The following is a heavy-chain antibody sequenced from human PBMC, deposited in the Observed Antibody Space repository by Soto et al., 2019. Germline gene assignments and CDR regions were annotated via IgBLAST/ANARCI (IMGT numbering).Heavy chain of an antibody. CDR3: ARGPHWNGDYPDY. CDR2: IIPILGIA. D-gene: IGHD4-17*01. CDR1: GHTFSSYT. V-gene: IGHV1-69*02. J-gene: IGHJ4*02. Sequence: GASVKVSCKASGHTFSSYTISWVRQAPGQGLEWMGRIIPILGIANYAQKFQGRVTITADKSTSTAYMELSSLRSEDTAVYYCARGPHWNGDYPDYWGQGTLVTVSS.